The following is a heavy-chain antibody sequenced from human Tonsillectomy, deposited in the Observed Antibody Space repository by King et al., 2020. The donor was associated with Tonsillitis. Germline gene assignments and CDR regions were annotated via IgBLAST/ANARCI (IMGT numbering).Heavy chain of an antibody. J-gene: IGHJ3*01. CDR1: GFTFSKFW. CDR2: INGDGSEK. Sequence: VQLVESGGGLVQPGGSLRLSCAASGFTFSKFWMTWVRQAPGKGLEWVANINGDGSEKSYVDSVKGRFTISRDNAKKSLYLQMNSLRAEDTAVYHCARDSSYCTNGVCYDVFDLWGQGTMVSVSS. D-gene: IGHD2-8*01. V-gene: IGHV3-7*03. CDR3: ARDSSYCTNGVCYDVFDL.